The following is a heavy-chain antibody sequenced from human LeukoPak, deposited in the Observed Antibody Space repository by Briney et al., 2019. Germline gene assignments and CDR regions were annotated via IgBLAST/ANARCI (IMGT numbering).Heavy chain of an antibody. CDR3: AREEGLGSGSPPV. D-gene: IGHD3-10*01. CDR2: MNPNSGNT. J-gene: IGHJ4*02. CDR1: GYTFTSYY. V-gene: IGHV1-8*03. Sequence: ASVKVSCKASGYTFTSYYMHWVRQAPGQGLEWMGWMNPNSGNTGYAQKFQGRVTITRNTSISTAYMELSSLRSEDTAVYYCAREEGLGSGSPPVWGQGTLVTVSS.